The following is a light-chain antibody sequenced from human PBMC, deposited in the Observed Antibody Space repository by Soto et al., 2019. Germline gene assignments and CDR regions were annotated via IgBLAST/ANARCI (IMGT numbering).Light chain of an antibody. J-gene: IGKJ2*01. Sequence: EIVLTQSPATLSASPGERATLSCRASQSVSSYLAWYQQKPGQTPRLLIFDASNCATGIPARFSGSGSGTDFTLPISTLEPEDFAVYYCQQCSSWPRTFGQGTNLDIK. CDR1: QSVSSY. CDR2: DAS. V-gene: IGKV3-11*01. CDR3: QQCSSWPRT.